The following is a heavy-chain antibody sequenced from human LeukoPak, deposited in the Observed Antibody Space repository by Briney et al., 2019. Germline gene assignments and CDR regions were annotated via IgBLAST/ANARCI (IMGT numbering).Heavy chain of an antibody. J-gene: IGHJ5*02. D-gene: IGHD6-19*01. CDR1: GGSISSYY. Sequence: SETLSLTCTVSGGSISSYYWSWIRQPPGKGLEWIGYIYYSGSTNYNPSLKSRVTISVDTSKNQFSLKLSSVPAADTAVYYCARESLAVAGTNWFDPWGQGTLVTVSS. CDR3: ARESLAVAGTNWFDP. CDR2: IYYSGST. V-gene: IGHV4-59*01.